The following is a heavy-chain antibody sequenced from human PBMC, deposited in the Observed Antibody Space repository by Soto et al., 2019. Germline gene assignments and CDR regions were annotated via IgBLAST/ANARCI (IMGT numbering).Heavy chain of an antibody. V-gene: IGHV3-30*18. CDR3: AKGEVRGIIPSYFDY. J-gene: IGHJ4*02. CDR1: GFTLRWFG. CDR2: ISNDGSNE. D-gene: IGHD3-10*01. Sequence: PGGSLRLSCAGPGFTLRWFGMNWARQAPGKGLEWVARISNDGSNEYYVDSVKGRFTISRDNSKNTLYLQMDSLRAEDTAVYYCAKGEVRGIIPSYFDYWGLGTLVTVSS.